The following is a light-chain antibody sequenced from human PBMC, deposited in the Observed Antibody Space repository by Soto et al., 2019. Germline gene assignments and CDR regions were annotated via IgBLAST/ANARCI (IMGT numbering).Light chain of an antibody. CDR1: QSVSSN. J-gene: IGKJ4*01. CDR3: QQYNVWPLT. Sequence: EIVMTQSPATLSVSPGERATLSCRASQSVSSNLAWYQQKPGQTPKLLIYVASTRATGIPARSSGSGSGTEFTLTISSLQSEDFAVYYCQQYNVWPLTFGGGTKVDFK. CDR2: VAS. V-gene: IGKV3-15*01.